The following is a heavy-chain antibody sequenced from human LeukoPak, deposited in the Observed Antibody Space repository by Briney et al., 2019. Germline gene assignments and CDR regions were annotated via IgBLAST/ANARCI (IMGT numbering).Heavy chain of an antibody. CDR2: INPNSGGT. Sequence: AASVKVSCMASGYTFTGYYMHWVRQAPGQGLEWMGWINPNSGGTNYAQKFQGRVTMTRDTSISTVYMELSRLRSDDTAVYYCARDLSLAIFGAGWLGYWGQGTLVTVSS. CDR1: GYTFTGYY. J-gene: IGHJ4*02. CDR3: ARDLSLAIFGAGWLGY. V-gene: IGHV1-2*02. D-gene: IGHD3-3*02.